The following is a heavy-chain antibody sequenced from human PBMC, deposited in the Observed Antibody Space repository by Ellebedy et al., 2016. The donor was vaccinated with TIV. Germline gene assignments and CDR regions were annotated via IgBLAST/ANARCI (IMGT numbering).Heavy chain of an antibody. D-gene: IGHD6-13*01. CDR3: ARDEYSISWFKY. Sequence: MPAETLSLTCTVYGRAIRTSIYYWVWSRQPPGQGLVWIGSLSYSGSTYYNPSLKSRVTISVDTSKNQFSLKLSSVTAADAAVYYCARDEYSISWFKYWGQGTLVTVSS. CDR1: GRAIRTSIYY. J-gene: IGHJ4*02. V-gene: IGHV4-39*07. CDR2: LSYSGST.